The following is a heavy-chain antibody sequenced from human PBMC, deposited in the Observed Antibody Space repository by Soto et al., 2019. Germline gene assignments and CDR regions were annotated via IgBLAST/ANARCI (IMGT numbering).Heavy chain of an antibody. J-gene: IGHJ2*01. CDR2: IGTAGDT. Sequence: EVQLVESGGGLVQPGGSLRLSCAASGFTFSSYDMHWVRQATGKGLEWVSAIGTAGDTYYPGSVKGRFTISRENAKNSLYLQMNSLRAGATAVYYCARGRYSSGGRSYDDWYFDLWGRGALVIVSS. D-gene: IGHD2-15*01. CDR3: ARGRYSSGGRSYDDWYFDL. V-gene: IGHV3-13*01. CDR1: GFTFSSYD.